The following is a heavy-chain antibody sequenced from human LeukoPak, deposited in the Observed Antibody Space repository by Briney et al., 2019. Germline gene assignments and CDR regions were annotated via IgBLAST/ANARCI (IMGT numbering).Heavy chain of an antibody. V-gene: IGHV3-23*01. CDR1: GFIFSNSA. Sequence: PGGSLRLSCATSGFIFSNSAMTWVRQLPGKGLEWVSTISNNADTTYYADFVKGRFTIARDNFKNTLSLQMTGLRAEDTALYYCAKLKGKDGVRDGNDIWGQGTMVTVSS. D-gene: IGHD2-15*01. CDR3: AKLKGKDGVRDGNDI. CDR2: ISNNADTT. J-gene: IGHJ3*02.